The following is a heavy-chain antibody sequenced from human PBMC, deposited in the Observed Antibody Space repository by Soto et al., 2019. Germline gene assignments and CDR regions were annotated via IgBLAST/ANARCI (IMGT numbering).Heavy chain of an antibody. CDR1: GFTFSSYA. J-gene: IGHJ6*02. V-gene: IGHV3-23*01. CDR2: ISGSGGST. Sequence: GGSLRLSCAASGFTFSSYAMSWVRQAPGKGLEWVSAISGSGGSTYYADSVKGRFTISRDNSKNTLYLQMNSLRAEDTAVYYCAKDPGSYPHYYYGMDVWGQGTTVTVSS. CDR3: AKDPGSYPHYYYGMDV. D-gene: IGHD3-10*01.